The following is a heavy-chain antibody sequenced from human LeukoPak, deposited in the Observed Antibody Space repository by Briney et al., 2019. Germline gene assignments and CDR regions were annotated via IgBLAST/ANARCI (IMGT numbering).Heavy chain of an antibody. CDR2: IYYSGST. Sequence: PSETLSLTCTVSGGSISSSSYYWGWIRQPPGKGLEWIGSIYYSGSTYYNPSLKSRVTISVDMSKNQFSLKLSSVTAADTAVYYCARDLVVTDYYYYYMDVWGKGTTVTVSS. V-gene: IGHV4-39*07. D-gene: IGHD3-22*01. CDR1: GGSISSSSYY. J-gene: IGHJ6*03. CDR3: ARDLVVTDYYYYYMDV.